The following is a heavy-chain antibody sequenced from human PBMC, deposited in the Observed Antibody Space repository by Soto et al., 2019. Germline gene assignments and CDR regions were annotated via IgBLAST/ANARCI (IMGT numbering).Heavy chain of an antibody. CDR3: ARGGVMTQPDAFDI. J-gene: IGHJ3*02. V-gene: IGHV4-34*01. D-gene: IGHD2-21*02. CDR2: INHSGST. CDR1: GGSFSGYY. Sequence: SETLSLTCAVYGGSFSGYYWSWIRQPPGKGLEWIGEINHSGSTNYNPSLKSRVTISVDTSKNQFSLKLSSVTAADTAVYYCARGGVMTQPDAFDIWGQGTMVTVSS.